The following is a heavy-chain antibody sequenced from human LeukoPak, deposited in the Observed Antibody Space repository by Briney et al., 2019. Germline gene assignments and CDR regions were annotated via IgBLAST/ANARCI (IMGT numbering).Heavy chain of an antibody. D-gene: IGHD2-15*01. J-gene: IGHJ6*02. CDR1: GYNFNGYA. Sequence: GASVNVSCKASGYNFNGYAIHWVRQAPGQGLECMGWIYPNSGGTSFAQRFQGRVSVTSDSPISTAYMKLSSLTSDDTAVYYCARVYGSGGSGFDRFGVYYYYYAMDVWGHGTTVTVSS. V-gene: IGHV1-2*02. CDR2: IYPNSGGT. CDR3: ARVYGSGGSGFDRFGVYYYYYAMDV.